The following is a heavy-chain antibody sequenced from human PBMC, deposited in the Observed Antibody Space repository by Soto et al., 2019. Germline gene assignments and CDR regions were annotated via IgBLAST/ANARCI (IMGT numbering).Heavy chain of an antibody. J-gene: IGHJ3*02. CDR1: GYIFTNYL. Sequence: GESLKISCKGSGYIFTNYLIGWVRQMPGKGLEWMGIIYPGDSDTRYSPSFQGQVTISRDNSKNTLYLQMGSLRAEDMAVYYCARVSGLGQAAFDIWGQGTMVTVSS. CDR2: IYPGDSDT. V-gene: IGHV5-51*01. CDR3: ARVSGLGQAAFDI.